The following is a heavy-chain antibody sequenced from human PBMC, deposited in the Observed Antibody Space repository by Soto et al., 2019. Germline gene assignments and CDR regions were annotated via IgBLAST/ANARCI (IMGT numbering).Heavy chain of an antibody. CDR3: ARVAVPGTRFDY. D-gene: IGHD6-19*01. CDR1: GGSISSYY. Sequence: SETLSLTCTVSGGSISSYYWSWIRQPPGKGLEWIGYIYYSGSTNYNPSLKSRVTISVDKSKNQFSLKLSSVTAADTAVYYCARVAVPGTRFDYWGQGILVTVSS. V-gene: IGHV4-59*12. J-gene: IGHJ4*02. CDR2: IYYSGST.